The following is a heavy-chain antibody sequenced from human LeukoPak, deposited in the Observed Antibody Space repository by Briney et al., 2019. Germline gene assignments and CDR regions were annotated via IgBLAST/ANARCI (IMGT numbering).Heavy chain of an antibody. CDR2: IYYSGST. CDR1: GGSISSSSYY. D-gene: IGHD3-3*01. J-gene: IGHJ6*03. CDR3: ARVWSGYYPFGYYYYMDV. Sequence: PSETLSLTCTVSGGSISSSSYYWGWIRQPPGKGLEWIGSIYYSGSTYYNPYLKSRVTISVDTSQNQFSLKLSSVTAADTAVYYCARVWSGYYPFGYYYYMDVWGKGTTVTVSS. V-gene: IGHV4-39*07.